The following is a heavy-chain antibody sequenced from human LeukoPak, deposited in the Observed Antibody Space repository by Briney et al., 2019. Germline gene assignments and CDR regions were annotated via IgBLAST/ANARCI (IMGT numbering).Heavy chain of an antibody. J-gene: IGHJ4*02. CDR2: IYYSGST. CDR1: GGSISSSSYY. CDR3: ARGDLTTEVIYY. Sequence: SETLSLTCTVSGGSISSSSYYWGWIRQPPGKGLEWIGSIYYSGSTYYNPSLKSRVTISVDTSKNQFSLKLSSVTAADTAVYYCARGDLTTEVIYYWGQGTLVTVSS. V-gene: IGHV4-39*07. D-gene: IGHD1-14*01.